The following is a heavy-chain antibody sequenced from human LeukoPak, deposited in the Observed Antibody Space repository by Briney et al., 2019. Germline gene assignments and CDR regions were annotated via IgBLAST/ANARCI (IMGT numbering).Heavy chain of an antibody. V-gene: IGHV1-18*01. CDR1: GYTFTSYG. Sequence: ASVKVSCKASGYTFTSYGISWVRQAPGQGLEWMGWISAYNGNTNYAQKFQGRVTMTRDTSTSTVYMELSSLRSEDTAVYYCARGSWNYVLPDYWGQGTLVTVSS. CDR2: ISAYNGNT. J-gene: IGHJ4*02. D-gene: IGHD1-7*01. CDR3: ARGSWNYVLPDY.